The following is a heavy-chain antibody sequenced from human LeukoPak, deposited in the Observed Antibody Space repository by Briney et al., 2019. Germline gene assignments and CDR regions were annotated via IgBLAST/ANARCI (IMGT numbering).Heavy chain of an antibody. CDR2: IYYSGST. CDR3: ARANYYGSGSYSDAFDI. CDR1: GGSISSYY. J-gene: IGHJ3*02. Sequence: PSETLSLTCTVSGGSISSYYWSWIWQPPGKGLEWIGYIYYSGSTNYNPSLKSRVTISVDTSKNQFSLKLSSVTAADTAVYYCARANYYGSGSYSDAFDIWGQGTMVTVSS. D-gene: IGHD3-10*01. V-gene: IGHV4-59*01.